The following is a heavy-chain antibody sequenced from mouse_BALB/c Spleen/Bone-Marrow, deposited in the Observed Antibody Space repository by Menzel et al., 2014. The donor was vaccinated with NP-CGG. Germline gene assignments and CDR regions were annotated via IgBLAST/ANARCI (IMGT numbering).Heavy chain of an antibody. D-gene: IGHD2-3*01. V-gene: IGHV1S22*01. CDR3: TRGWRAMDY. CDR1: GYTFTSYW. Sequence: LQQSGSELVRPGASVKLSCKASGYTFTSYWMNWMKQRPGQGLEWIGNIYPGSGSSNYDEKFKSKATLTVDTSSSTAYMQLSSLTSEDSAVYYWTRGWRAMDYWGQGTSVTVSS. CDR2: IYPGSGSS. J-gene: IGHJ4*01.